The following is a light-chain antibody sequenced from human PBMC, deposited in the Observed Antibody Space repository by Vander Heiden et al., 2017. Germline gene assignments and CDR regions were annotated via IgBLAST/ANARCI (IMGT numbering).Light chain of an antibody. V-gene: IGKV3-11*01. Sequence: EIVLTQSPATLSLSPGERAILSCRASQSVSSSLAWYQQKPGQAPRLLIYEASNRATGIPARISGSGSGTDFTLTISSLEPEDFAVYYCQQRSNWPLTFGGGTKVEIK. CDR3: QQRSNWPLT. CDR1: QSVSSS. J-gene: IGKJ4*01. CDR2: EAS.